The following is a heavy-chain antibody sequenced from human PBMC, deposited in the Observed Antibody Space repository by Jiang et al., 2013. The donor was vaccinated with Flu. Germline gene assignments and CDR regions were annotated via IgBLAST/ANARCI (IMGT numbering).Heavy chain of an antibody. CDR3: ARVGVQSLPLGPEPWWYFDL. V-gene: IGHV4-38-2*02. D-gene: IGHD3-10*01. J-gene: IGHJ2*01. CDR2: IYHSGST. Sequence: GSGLVKPSETLSLTCTVSGYSISSGYYWGWIRQPPGKGLEWIGSIYHSGSTYYNPSLKSRVTISLDTSKKQFSLKLSSVTAADTAVYYCARVGVQSLPLGPEPWWYFDLWGLAPWPVSPQ. CDR1: GYSISSGYY.